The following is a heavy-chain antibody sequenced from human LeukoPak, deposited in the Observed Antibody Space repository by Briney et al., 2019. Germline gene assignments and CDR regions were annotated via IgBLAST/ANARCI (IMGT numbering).Heavy chain of an antibody. Sequence: ASVKVSCKPSGYNFPIYTMHWLRQAPGQSPEWMGSINGDNGKTRYSEKFQDRVTFTRNTSASSAYMELSSLRFEDTAVYYCARSSSGTYHYWGQGTLVTVSS. CDR2: INGDNGKT. CDR1: GYNFPIYT. D-gene: IGHD3-10*01. J-gene: IGHJ4*02. V-gene: IGHV1-3*01. CDR3: ARSSSGTYHY.